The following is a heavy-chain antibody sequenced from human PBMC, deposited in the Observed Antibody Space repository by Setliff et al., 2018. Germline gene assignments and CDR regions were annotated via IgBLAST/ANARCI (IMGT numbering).Heavy chain of an antibody. Sequence: SETLSLTCAVFGGSISSSIWWSWVRQSPGEGLEWIGSISYRGNTFYNPSLTSRVTISLDTSKKQLSLKLTSLSAADTAVYYCTRDQDLRWCKAGTGCYYNYYGLDVWGQGTTVTVSS. D-gene: IGHD2-8*02. CDR2: ISYRGNT. J-gene: IGHJ6*02. CDR3: TRDQDLRWCKAGTGCYYNYYGLDV. V-gene: IGHV4-4*02. CDR1: GGSISSSIW.